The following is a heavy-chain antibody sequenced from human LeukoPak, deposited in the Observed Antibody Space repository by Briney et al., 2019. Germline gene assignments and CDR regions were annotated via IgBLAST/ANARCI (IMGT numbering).Heavy chain of an antibody. CDR2: MNPNSGNI. CDR1: GYTFTSYD. V-gene: IGHV1-8*01. Sequence: GASVKVSCKASGYTFTSYDINWVRQATGQGLEWMGWMNPNSGNIGYAQKFQGRVTMTRNTSISTAYMELSSLRSEDTAVYYCARSGIVVVPAAILYYYYYMDVWGKGTTVTVSS. CDR3: ARSGIVVVPAAILYYYYYMDV. J-gene: IGHJ6*03. D-gene: IGHD2-2*02.